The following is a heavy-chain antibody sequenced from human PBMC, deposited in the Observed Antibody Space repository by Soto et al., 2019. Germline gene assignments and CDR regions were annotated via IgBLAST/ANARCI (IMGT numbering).Heavy chain of an antibody. CDR3: AKAPYYYDSTSYFPVGFDI. Sequence: QVQLQESGPGLVKPSQTLSLTCTVSGGSISSGHYYWSWIRQPPGKGLEWIGYIYYSGSTYYNPSRKSRVTMSVDTSKNQFSLKLTSVTAADTAVYYCAKAPYYYDSTSYFPVGFDIWGQGTMVTVSS. J-gene: IGHJ3*02. CDR1: GGSISSGHYY. CDR2: IYYSGST. D-gene: IGHD3-22*01. V-gene: IGHV4-30-4*08.